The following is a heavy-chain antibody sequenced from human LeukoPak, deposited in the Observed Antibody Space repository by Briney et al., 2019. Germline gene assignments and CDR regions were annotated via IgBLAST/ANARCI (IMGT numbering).Heavy chain of an antibody. D-gene: IGHD4-17*01. V-gene: IGHV3-30-3*01. Sequence: GGSLRLSCAASGFTFSSYAMHWVRQAPGKGLEWAAVISYDGSNKYYADSVKGRFTISRDNSKNTLYLQMNSLRAEDTAVYYCARGPTVGPLTFDPWGQGALVTVSS. CDR1: GFTFSSYA. J-gene: IGHJ5*02. CDR2: ISYDGSNK. CDR3: ARGPTVGPLTFDP.